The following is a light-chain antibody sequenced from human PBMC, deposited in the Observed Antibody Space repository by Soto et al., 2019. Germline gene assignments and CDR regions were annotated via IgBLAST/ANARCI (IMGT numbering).Light chain of an antibody. Sequence: EIVLTQSPATLSLSPGDRATLSCRASQSVSSYLAWYQQKPGQAPRLLIYDASNRATGIPARFSGSGSGTDFTLTISSLEPEDFAVYCCQQRSSWPLITFGQGTRLEIK. CDR3: QQRSSWPLIT. CDR2: DAS. V-gene: IGKV3-11*01. CDR1: QSVSSY. J-gene: IGKJ5*01.